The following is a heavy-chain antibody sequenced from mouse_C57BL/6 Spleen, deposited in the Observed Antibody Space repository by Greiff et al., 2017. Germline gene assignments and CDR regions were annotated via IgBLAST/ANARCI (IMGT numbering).Heavy chain of an antibody. V-gene: IGHV5-9-1*02. CDR3: TREGGYGSLWFAY. CDR2: ISSGGDYI. Sequence: VQLVESGEGLVKPGGSLTLSCAASGFTFSSYAMSWVRQTPEKRLAWVAYISSGGDYIYYADTVKGRFTISRDNARNTLYLQMSSLKSEDTAMYYCTREGGYGSLWFAYWGQGTLVTVSA. J-gene: IGHJ3*01. D-gene: IGHD1-1*01. CDR1: GFTFSSYA.